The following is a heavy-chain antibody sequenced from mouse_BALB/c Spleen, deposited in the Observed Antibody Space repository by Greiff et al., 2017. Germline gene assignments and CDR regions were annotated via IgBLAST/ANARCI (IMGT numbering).Heavy chain of an antibody. CDR3: GREANRGNFDD. CDR1: GYSITSGYY. CDR2: ISYDGSN. D-gene: IGHD4-1*01. J-gene: IGHJ2*01. V-gene: IGHV3-6*02. Sequence: EVQLQESGPGLVKPSQSLSLTCSVTGYSITSGYYWNWIRQFPGNKLEWMGYISYDGSNNYNPSLKNRISITRDTTKNQFFLKLNSVTTEDTATYYRGREANRGNFDDWGQGTTLTVSS.